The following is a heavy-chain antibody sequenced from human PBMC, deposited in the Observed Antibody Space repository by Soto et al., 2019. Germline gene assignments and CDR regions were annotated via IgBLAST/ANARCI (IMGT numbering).Heavy chain of an antibody. CDR1: AYTFTRYG. J-gene: IGHJ6*02. V-gene: IGHV1-18*01. CDR3: AREWYCSSGSCALYSHDYFGMDV. D-gene: IGHD2-15*01. CDR2: ISAYNGNT. Sequence: QVQLVQSGGEVKKPGASVKVSCKASAYTFTRYGVSWVRQAPGQGLEWKGWISAYNGNTNYAQKFQGRVTITTDTSTSTAYMELRSLTSDDSALYVCAREWYCSSGSCALYSHDYFGMDVWGQGTTVTGSS.